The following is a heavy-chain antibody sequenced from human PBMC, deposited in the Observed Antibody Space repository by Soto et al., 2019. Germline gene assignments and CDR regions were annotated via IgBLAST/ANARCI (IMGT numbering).Heavy chain of an antibody. CDR3: ARDRFRSASSCYFT. V-gene: IGHV3-23*01. J-gene: IGHJ5*02. Sequence: DVQLLESGGDLIHPGGSLRLSCAGSGFSFSSYALAWVRQAPGKGLEWVSSISGNAATTSYAESVKGRFAISRDNSKSTLYLQMNSLRVEDTAVYYCARDRFRSASSCYFTWGQGTLVTVSS. CDR1: GFSFSSYA. D-gene: IGHD2-2*01. CDR2: ISGNAATT.